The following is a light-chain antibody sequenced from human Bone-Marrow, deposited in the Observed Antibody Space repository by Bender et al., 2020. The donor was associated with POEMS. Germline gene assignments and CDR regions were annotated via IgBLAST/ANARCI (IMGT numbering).Light chain of an antibody. CDR3: TSYTSTSTVL. Sequence: QSALTQPASVSGSLGESITISCTGTSSDVGSYNLVSWYQQHPGKAPKLMIYDVSNRPSGVSNRFSGSKSGNTASLTISGLQAEDEADYFCTSYTSTSTVLFGGGTKLTVL. CDR1: SSDVGSYNL. V-gene: IGLV2-14*02. CDR2: DVS. J-gene: IGLJ2*01.